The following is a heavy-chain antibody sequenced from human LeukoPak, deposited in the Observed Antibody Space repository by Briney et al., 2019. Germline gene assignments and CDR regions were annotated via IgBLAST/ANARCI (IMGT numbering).Heavy chain of an antibody. Sequence: SGTLSLTCDVSGGSIAQTNYWTWVRQPPGKGLEWIGYMHSTGSTNQNPSLKSRVTMSVDASKNQFSLKLTSVTAADTAEYYCAGYRCPGYICDGFDYWGLGTLVTVST. J-gene: IGHJ4*02. V-gene: IGHV4-4*02. D-gene: IGHD3-9*01. CDR2: MHSTGST. CDR1: GGSIAQTNY. CDR3: AGYRCPGYICDGFDY.